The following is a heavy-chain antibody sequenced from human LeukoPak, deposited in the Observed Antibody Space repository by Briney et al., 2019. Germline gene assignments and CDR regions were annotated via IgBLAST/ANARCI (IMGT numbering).Heavy chain of an antibody. J-gene: IGHJ4*02. D-gene: IGHD1-14*01. CDR1: GFTFSSYS. V-gene: IGHV3-48*04. CDR3: AREKPIDY. CDR2: ISSSSSAI. Sequence: GGSLRLSCAASGFTFSSYSMNWVRQAPGKGLEWVSYISSSSSAISYADSVKGRFTISRNNAKNSLYLQMNSLRAEDTAVYYCAREKPIDYWGQGTLVTVSS.